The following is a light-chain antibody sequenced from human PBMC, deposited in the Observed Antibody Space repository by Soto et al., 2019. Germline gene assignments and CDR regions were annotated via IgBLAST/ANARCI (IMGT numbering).Light chain of an antibody. CDR2: GNS. V-gene: IGLV1-40*01. J-gene: IGLJ2*01. CDR3: QSADSSLSGVV. Sequence: QSVLTQPPSVSGAPGQRVTISCTVSSSNIGAGYDVHWYQQLPGPAPKLLSVGNSNRPSEVPDRVSGSKSGTSGALAISGLQAEDVAAYYCQSADSSLSGVVFGGGTKLTVL. CDR1: SSNIGAGYD.